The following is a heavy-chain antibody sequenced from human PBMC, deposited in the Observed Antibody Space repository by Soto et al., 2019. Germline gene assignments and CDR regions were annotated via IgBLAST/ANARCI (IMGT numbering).Heavy chain of an antibody. J-gene: IGHJ4*02. Sequence: EVQLLESGGGLVQPGGSLRLSCAASGFTFSSYGMTWVRQAPGKGLEWVSFSSATGAGTYYADSVTGRFTISRDNSKNTLYLQMTSLRADDTAVYYCAKDRRAGGNYGFYSDFWGQGAQVIVSS. D-gene: IGHD1-7*01. CDR2: SSATGAGT. CDR1: GFTFSSYG. CDR3: AKDRRAGGNYGFYSDF. V-gene: IGHV3-23*01.